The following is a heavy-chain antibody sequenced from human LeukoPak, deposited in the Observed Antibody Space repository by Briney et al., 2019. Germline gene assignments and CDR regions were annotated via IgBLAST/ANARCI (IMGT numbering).Heavy chain of an antibody. V-gene: IGHV4-4*07. J-gene: IGHJ4*02. D-gene: IGHD1-26*01. Sequence: PSETLSLTCILSSSSLNFYYWSWIPQPAGKGLEWIGRIYASGSTSYTPSIKSRLTLSIDTATTQISLKLTSVTAADTAVYYCAGVQSVFVADQWVEGFLDYWGQGALVTVSS. CDR3: AGVQSVFVADQWVEGFLDY. CDR1: SSSLNFYY. CDR2: IYASGST.